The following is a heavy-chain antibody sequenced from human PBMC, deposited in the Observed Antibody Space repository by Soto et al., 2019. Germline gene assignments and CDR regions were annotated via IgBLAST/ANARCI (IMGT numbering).Heavy chain of an antibody. Sequence: GGSLRLSCAASGFTFSSYGMHWVRQAPGKGLEWVAVISYDGSNKYYADSVKGRFTISRDNSKNTLYLQMNSLRAEDTAVYYCAKDIVGYDSSGYYDYWGQGTLVTVSS. V-gene: IGHV3-30*18. J-gene: IGHJ4*02. D-gene: IGHD3-22*01. CDR3: AKDIVGYDSSGYYDY. CDR1: GFTFSSYG. CDR2: ISYDGSNK.